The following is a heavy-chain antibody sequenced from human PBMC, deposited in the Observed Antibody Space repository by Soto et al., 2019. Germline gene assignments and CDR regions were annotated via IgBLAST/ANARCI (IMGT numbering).Heavy chain of an antibody. D-gene: IGHD1-26*01. V-gene: IGHV3-33*01. CDR1: GFTFSSYG. CDR2: IWYDGSNK. CDR3: ARDPPDGSYGPFDY. Sequence: QVQLVESGGGVVQPGRSLRLSCAASGFTFSSYGMHWVRQAPGKGLEWVAVIWYDGSNKYYADSVKGRFTISRDNSKHTLYLQMNSLRAEDTAVYYCARDPPDGSYGPFDYWGQGTLVTVSS. J-gene: IGHJ4*02.